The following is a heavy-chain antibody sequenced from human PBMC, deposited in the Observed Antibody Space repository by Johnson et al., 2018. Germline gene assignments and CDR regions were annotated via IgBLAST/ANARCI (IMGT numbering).Heavy chain of an antibody. CDR3: AFRYCSSTSCYYPGAFDI. Sequence: QVQLVQSGAEVKKPGSSVKVSCKASGGTFSSYAISWVRQAPGQGLEWMGGIIPIFGTANYAQKFQGRVTITADESTSTAYMELSSLRSGDTAVYYCAFRYCSSTSCYYPGAFDIWGQGTMVTVSS. D-gene: IGHD2-2*01. V-gene: IGHV1-69*01. CDR2: IIPIFGTA. CDR1: GGTFSSYA. J-gene: IGHJ3*02.